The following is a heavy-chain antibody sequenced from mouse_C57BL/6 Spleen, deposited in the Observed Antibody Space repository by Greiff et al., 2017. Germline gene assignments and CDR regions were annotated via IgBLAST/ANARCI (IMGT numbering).Heavy chain of an antibody. CDR3: ARSLFITTVDYFDY. D-gene: IGHD1-1*01. CDR2: INPNNGGT. V-gene: IGHV1-26*01. Sequence: VQLQQSGPELVKPGASVKISCKASGYTFTDYYMNWVKQSHGKSLEWIGDINPNNGGTSYNQKFKGKATLTVDKSSSTAYMELRILTSEDSAVYYCARSLFITTVDYFDYWGQGTTLTVSS. CDR1: GYTFTDYY. J-gene: IGHJ2*01.